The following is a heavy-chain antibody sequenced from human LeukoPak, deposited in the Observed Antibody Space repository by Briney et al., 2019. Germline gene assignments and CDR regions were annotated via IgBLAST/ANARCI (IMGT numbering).Heavy chain of an antibody. CDR3: ARDHGDDAFDI. CDR2: IYPKSGGT. V-gene: IGHV1-2*02. CDR1: GYTFTDHY. Sequence: ASVKVSFKASGYTFTDHYIHWMRQAPGQGPEWMGWIYPKSGGTNSAQKFQGRVTLTRDTSISTTYMELTGLRSDDTAVYYCARDHGDDAFDIWGPGTMVTVSS. D-gene: IGHD3-3*01. J-gene: IGHJ3*02.